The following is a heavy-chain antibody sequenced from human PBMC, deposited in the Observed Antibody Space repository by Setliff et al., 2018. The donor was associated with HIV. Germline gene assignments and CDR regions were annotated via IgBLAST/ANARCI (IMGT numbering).Heavy chain of an antibody. CDR3: ARLGSDYYDSSGYLYYFDC. CDR2: IYYSGST. V-gene: IGHV4-39*01. Sequence: PSETLSLTCTVSGGSISSSSYYWGWIRQPPGKGLEWIGSIYYSGSTYYNPSLKSRVTISVDTSKNQFSLKLSSVTAADTAVYYCARLGSDYYDSSGYLYYFDCWGQGTLVTVSS. J-gene: IGHJ4*02. CDR1: GGSISSSSYY. D-gene: IGHD3-22*01.